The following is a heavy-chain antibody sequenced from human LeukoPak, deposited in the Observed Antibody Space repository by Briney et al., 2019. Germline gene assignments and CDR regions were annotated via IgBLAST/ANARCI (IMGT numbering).Heavy chain of an antibody. V-gene: IGHV3-30*04. CDR2: ISYDGSNK. J-gene: IGHJ4*02. D-gene: IGHD5-18*01. CDR1: GFTFSSYA. CDR3: ARELQLWGNFDY. Sequence: PGGSLRLSCAASGFTFSSYAMHWVRQAPGKGLEWVAVISYDGSNKYYADSVKGRFTISRDNSKNTLYLQMNSLRAEDTAVYYCARELQLWGNFDYWGQGTLVTVSS.